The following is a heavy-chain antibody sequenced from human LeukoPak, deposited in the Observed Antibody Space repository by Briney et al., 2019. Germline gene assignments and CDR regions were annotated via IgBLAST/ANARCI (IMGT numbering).Heavy chain of an antibody. CDR1: GGSVSSYY. V-gene: IGHV4-59*02. Sequence: SETLSLTCTVSGGSVSSYYWSWIRQPPGKGLEWIGYIYDIGSTKYNPSLKSRVTMSVDTSTNQFSLKLNSVTATDTALYYCARVVTAAGLDLWGRGILVTISS. CDR2: IYDIGST. CDR3: ARVVTAAGLDL. D-gene: IGHD6-19*01. J-gene: IGHJ5*02.